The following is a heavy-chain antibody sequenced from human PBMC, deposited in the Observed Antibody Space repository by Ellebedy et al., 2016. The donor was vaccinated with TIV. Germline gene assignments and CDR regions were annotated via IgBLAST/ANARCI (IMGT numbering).Heavy chain of an antibody. V-gene: IGHV6-1*01. D-gene: IGHD5-18*01. Sequence: SQTLSLTCAISGDSVSSNSAAWNWIRQSPSRGLEWLGRTYYRSKWYNDYALSVKSRITINPDTSKNQFSLKLSSVTAADTAVYYCARGSRGSYGYYYYYYMDVWGKGTTVTVSS. CDR3: ARGSRGSYGYYYYYYMDV. CDR1: GDSVSSNSAA. CDR2: TYYRSKWYN. J-gene: IGHJ6*03.